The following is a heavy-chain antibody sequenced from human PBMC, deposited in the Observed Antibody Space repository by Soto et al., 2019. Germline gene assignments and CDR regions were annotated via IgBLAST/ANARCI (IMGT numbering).Heavy chain of an antibody. CDR1: GYSFTIYW. CDR2: VHPGDSDT. J-gene: IGHJ4*02. D-gene: IGHD3-22*01. V-gene: IGHV5-51*01. Sequence: GESLKISCQGSGYSFTIYWIAWVRQMPGKGLEWMGIVHPGDSDTRYSPSFQGQVSVSADKSISTAYLQWSSLKASDTAMYYCARLDNIGYYVNWGQGTLVTVS. CDR3: ARLDNIGYYVN.